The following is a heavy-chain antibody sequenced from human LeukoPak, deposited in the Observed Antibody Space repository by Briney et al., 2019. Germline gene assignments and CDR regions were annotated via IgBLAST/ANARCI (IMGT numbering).Heavy chain of an antibody. V-gene: IGHV3-73*01. CDR1: GFTFSGSA. D-gene: IGHD4-11*01. Sequence: GGSLRLSCAASGFTFSGSAMHWVRQASGKGLERVGRIRSKANSYATAYAASVKGRFTISRDDSKNTAYLQMNSLKTEDTAVYYCTSHGRTTGSFHYWGQGTLVTVSS. CDR3: TSHGRTTGSFHY. J-gene: IGHJ4*02. CDR2: IRSKANSYAT.